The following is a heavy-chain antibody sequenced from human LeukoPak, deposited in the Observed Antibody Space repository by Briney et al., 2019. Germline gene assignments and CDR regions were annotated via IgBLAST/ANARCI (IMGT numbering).Heavy chain of an antibody. V-gene: IGHV1-46*01. Sequence: GASVKVSCKASGYTFTSYYMHWVRQAPGQGLEWMGIINPSGGSTSYAQKFQGRVTMTRDTSTSTVYMELSSLRSEDTAVYYCARHGGGYSYGSHDFDYWGQGTLVTVSS. J-gene: IGHJ4*02. D-gene: IGHD5-18*01. CDR3: ARHGGGYSYGSHDFDY. CDR2: INPSGGST. CDR1: GYTFTSYY.